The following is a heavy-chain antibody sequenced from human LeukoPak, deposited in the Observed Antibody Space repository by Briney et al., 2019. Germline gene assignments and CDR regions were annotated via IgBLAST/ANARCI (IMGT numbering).Heavy chain of an antibody. Sequence: SETLSLTCTVSGGSISSYYWSWIRQPPGRGLEWIGYIYYSGSTNYNPSLKSRVTISVDTSKNQFSLKLSSVTAADTAVYYCATYCGGDCYSGAFDIWGQGTMVTVSS. CDR2: IYYSGST. J-gene: IGHJ3*02. CDR3: ATYCGGDCYSGAFDI. V-gene: IGHV4-59*01. CDR1: GGSISSYY. D-gene: IGHD2-21*02.